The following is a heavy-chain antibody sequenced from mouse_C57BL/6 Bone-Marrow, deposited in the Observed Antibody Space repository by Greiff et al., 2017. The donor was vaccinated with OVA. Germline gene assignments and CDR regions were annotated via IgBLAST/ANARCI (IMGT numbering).Heavy chain of an antibody. V-gene: IGHV1-54*01. J-gene: IGHJ2*01. CDR3: ARSSLWHFDD. Sequence: QVQLQQSGAELVRPGTSVKVSCTASGFAFTNYLIAWVKQRPGQGLEWIGVISPGSGGTNYNEKFKGKATLTADKAYSTAYMQLSSLTSEDSAVYVCARSSLWHFDDWGKGTTLTVSS. CDR2: ISPGSGGT. D-gene: IGHD1-1*02. CDR1: GFAFTNYL.